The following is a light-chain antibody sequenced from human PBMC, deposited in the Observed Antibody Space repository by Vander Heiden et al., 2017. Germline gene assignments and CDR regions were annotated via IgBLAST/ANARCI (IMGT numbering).Light chain of an antibody. CDR2: AAS. Sequence: IQSTQSPSSLSASVGDKVNITCRASRDISDSVTWFQQKPGEAPNSLIYAASTLQSGVPSRFSGSGSGTDFTLTISSLQPADFATYYCQHYDTSPITFGQGTRLEIK. J-gene: IGKJ5*01. V-gene: IGKV1-16*01. CDR3: QHYDTSPIT. CDR1: RDISDS.